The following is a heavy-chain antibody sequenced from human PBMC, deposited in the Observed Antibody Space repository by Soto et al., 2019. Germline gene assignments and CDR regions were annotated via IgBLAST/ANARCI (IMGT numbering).Heavy chain of an antibody. CDR1: GYTFTSYG. V-gene: IGHV1-18*01. CDR3: ATRSPAFDF. Sequence: ASVKVSCKTSGYTFTSYGVAWVRQAPGQGLEWMGWISTSKGDTTYAQKFQGRVTMTTDTSTSTAYMELRSLRSDDTAVYYCATRSPAFDFWGQGTLVTV. J-gene: IGHJ4*02. CDR2: ISTSKGDT.